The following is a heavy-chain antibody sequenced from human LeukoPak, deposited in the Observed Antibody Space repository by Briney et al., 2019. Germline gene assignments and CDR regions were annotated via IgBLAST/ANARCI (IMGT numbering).Heavy chain of an antibody. Sequence: SETLSLTCTVSGGSISSSSYYWGWIRQPPGKGLEWIGSIYYSGSTYYNPSLKSRVTISVDTSKNQFSLKLSSVTAADTAVYYCAREHPGGAAAGTKYQNYWGQGTLVTVSS. CDR1: GGSISSSSYY. D-gene: IGHD6-13*01. V-gene: IGHV4-39*07. CDR3: AREHPGGAAAGTKYQNY. CDR2: IYYSGST. J-gene: IGHJ4*02.